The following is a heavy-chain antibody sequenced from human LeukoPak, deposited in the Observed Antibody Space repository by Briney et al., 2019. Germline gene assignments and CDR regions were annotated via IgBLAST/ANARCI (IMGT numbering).Heavy chain of an antibody. CDR2: ISAYNGNT. Sequence: ASVKVSCKASGYTFTSYGISWVRQAPGQGLEWMGWISAYNGNTNYAQKLQGRVTMTTDTSTSTAYMELRSLRSDDTAVYYCARVQEGDFWSGYGPWGQGTLVTVSS. CDR1: GYTFTSYG. D-gene: IGHD3-3*01. V-gene: IGHV1-18*01. J-gene: IGHJ4*02. CDR3: ARVQEGDFWSGYGP.